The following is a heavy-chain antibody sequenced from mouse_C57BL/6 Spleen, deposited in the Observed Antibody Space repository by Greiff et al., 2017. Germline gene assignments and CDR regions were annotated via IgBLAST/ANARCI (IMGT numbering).Heavy chain of an antibody. CDR1: GFTFSDYG. Sequence: EVQVVESGGGLVKPGGSLKLSCAASGFTFSDYGMHWVRQAPEKGLEWVAYISSGSSTIYYADTVKGRFTISRDNAKNTLFLQMTRLRSEDTAMYYWAIWFPWYFDVWGTGTTGTVSS. D-gene: IGHD2-2*01. CDR3: AIWFPWYFDV. J-gene: IGHJ1*03. CDR2: ISSGSSTI. V-gene: IGHV5-17*01.